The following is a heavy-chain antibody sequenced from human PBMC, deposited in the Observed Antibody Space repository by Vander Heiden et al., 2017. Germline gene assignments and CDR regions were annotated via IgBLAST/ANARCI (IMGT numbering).Heavy chain of an antibody. J-gene: IGHJ3*02. CDR2: ISSSSSTI. CDR1: GFSFSRSG. CDR3: ARERGWDYGGIAGAFDI. V-gene: IGHV3-48*02. D-gene: IGHD4-17*01. Sequence: EVQLVESGGGLVQPGGSLRLSCAASGFSFSRSGMNWVRQAPGKGLEWVSYISSSSSTIYYADSVKGRFTISRDNAKNSLYLQMNSLRDEDTAVYYCARERGWDYGGIAGAFDIWGQGTMVTVSS.